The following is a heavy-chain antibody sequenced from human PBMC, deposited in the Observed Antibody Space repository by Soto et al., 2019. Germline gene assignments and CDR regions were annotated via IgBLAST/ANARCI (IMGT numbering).Heavy chain of an antibody. D-gene: IGHD1-20*01. V-gene: IGHV1-18*01. CDR3: ARPNWNDVHNWFDT. CDR1: GYTFTSYG. J-gene: IGHJ5*02. Sequence: ASVKVSCKASGYTFTSYGISWVRQAPGQGLEWMGWISAYNGNTNYAQKLQGRVTMTTDTSTSTAYMELRSLRSDDTAVYYCARPNWNDVHNWFDTWGQGTLVTVSS. CDR2: ISAYNGNT.